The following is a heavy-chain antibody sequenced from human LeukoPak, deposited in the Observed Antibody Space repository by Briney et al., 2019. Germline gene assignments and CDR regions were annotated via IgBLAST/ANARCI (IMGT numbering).Heavy chain of an antibody. Sequence: ASVKVSCKASGYTFTSYAMNWVRQAPGQGLEWMGWINTNTGNPTYAQGSTGRFVFSLDTSVSTAYLQISSLKAEDTAVYYCARDGCSGGSCYREFDYWGQGTLVTVSS. J-gene: IGHJ4*02. CDR1: GYTFTSYA. D-gene: IGHD2-15*01. CDR3: ARDGCSGGSCYREFDY. CDR2: INTNTGNP. V-gene: IGHV7-4-1*02.